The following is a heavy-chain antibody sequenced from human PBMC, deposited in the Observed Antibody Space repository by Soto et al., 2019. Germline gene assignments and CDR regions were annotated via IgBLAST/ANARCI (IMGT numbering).Heavy chain of an antibody. V-gene: IGHV3-9*01. J-gene: IGHJ2*01. CDR3: AKDRCRSVVCSLDL. Sequence: EVQLVESGGGLVQPGRSLRLSCVASGFIFDNYAMHWVRQAPGKGLEWVSGISWNSINIRYADSVKGRFTISRDNAKNSLYLQINSLRAEDTALYSCAKDRCRSVVCSLDLWGRGTLVTVSS. CDR2: ISWNSINI. CDR1: GFIFDNYA. D-gene: IGHD2-2*01.